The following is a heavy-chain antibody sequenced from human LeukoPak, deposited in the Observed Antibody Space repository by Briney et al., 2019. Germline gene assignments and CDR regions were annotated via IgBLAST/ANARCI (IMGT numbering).Heavy chain of an antibody. Sequence: SETLSLTCIVSGGSISSSSYYWGWIRQPPGKGLEWIGSMYYSGSTYYNPSLKSRVTISVDTSKNQFSLKLSSVTAADTAVYYCARRVPYFDYWGQGTLVTVSS. J-gene: IGHJ4*02. CDR2: MYYSGST. CDR1: GGSISSSSYY. D-gene: IGHD4/OR15-4a*01. CDR3: ARRVPYFDY. V-gene: IGHV4-39*01.